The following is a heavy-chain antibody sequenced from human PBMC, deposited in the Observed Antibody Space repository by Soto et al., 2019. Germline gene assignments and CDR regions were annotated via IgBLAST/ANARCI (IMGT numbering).Heavy chain of an antibody. V-gene: IGHV5-10-1*01. CDR1: GYSFTSYW. CDR3: ARAPYDSSGYYLYYYGMDV. Sequence: ESLKISCKGSGYSFTSYWISWVRQMPGKGLEWMGRIDPSDSYTNYSPSFQGHVTISADKSISTAYLQWSSLKASDTAMYYCARAPYDSSGYYLYYYGMDVWGQGTPVAVSS. J-gene: IGHJ6*02. D-gene: IGHD3-22*01. CDR2: IDPSDSYT.